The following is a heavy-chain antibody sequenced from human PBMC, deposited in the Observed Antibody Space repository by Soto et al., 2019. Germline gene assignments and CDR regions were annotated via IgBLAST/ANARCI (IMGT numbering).Heavy chain of an antibody. Sequence: GGSLRLSCAASGFTFSNAWMNWVRQAPGKGLEWVGRIKSKTDGGTTDYAAPVKGRFTISRDDSKNTLYLQMNSLKTEDTAVYYCTTSPYYDILTGYYTRGPIDYWGQGTLVTVSS. D-gene: IGHD3-9*01. CDR3: TTSPYYDILTGYYTRGPIDY. V-gene: IGHV3-15*07. J-gene: IGHJ4*02. CDR2: IKSKTDGGTT. CDR1: GFTFSNAW.